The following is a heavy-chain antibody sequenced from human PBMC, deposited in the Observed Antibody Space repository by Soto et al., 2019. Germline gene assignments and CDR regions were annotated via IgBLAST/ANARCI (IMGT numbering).Heavy chain of an antibody. Sequence: SSETLSLTCTVSGGSISSSSYYWGWIRQPPGKGLEWIGSIYYSGSTYYNPSLKSRVTISVDTSKSQFSLKLSSVTAADTAVYYCAIERITMVRGVTFWGQGTLVTVSS. J-gene: IGHJ4*02. CDR1: GGSISSSSYY. CDR2: IYYSGST. D-gene: IGHD3-10*01. CDR3: AIERITMVRGVTF. V-gene: IGHV4-39*01.